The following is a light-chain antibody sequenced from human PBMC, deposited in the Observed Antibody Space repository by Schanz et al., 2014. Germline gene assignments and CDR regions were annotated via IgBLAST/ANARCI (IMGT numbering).Light chain of an antibody. CDR2: VSS. Sequence: EIVLTQSPGTLSLSPGERATLSCRGSQSLNSNYLAWYQHKPGQAPRVLIYVSSSRASGIPDRFSGSGSGTEFTLTISSVQSEDFAVYYCQQYKNWPETFGQGTKLEIK. J-gene: IGKJ2*01. CDR3: QQYKNWPET. V-gene: IGKV3D-15*01. CDR1: QSLNSNY.